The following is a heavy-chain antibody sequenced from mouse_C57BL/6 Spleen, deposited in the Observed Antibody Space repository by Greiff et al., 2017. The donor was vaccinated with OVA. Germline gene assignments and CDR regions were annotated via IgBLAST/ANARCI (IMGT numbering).Heavy chain of an antibody. CDR1: GYTFTSYW. J-gene: IGHJ3*01. CDR3: AREDFIYYGNYSFAY. Sequence: QVQLQQPGAELVKPGASVKLSCKASGYTFTSYWMQWVKQRPGQGLEWIGEIDPSDSYTNYNQKFKGKATLTVDTSSSTAYMQLSSLTSEDSAVYYCAREDFIYYGNYSFAYWGQGTLVTVSA. D-gene: IGHD2-1*01. CDR2: IDPSDSYT. V-gene: IGHV1-50*01.